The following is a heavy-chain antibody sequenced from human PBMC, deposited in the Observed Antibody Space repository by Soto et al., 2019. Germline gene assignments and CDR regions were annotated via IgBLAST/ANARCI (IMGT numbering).Heavy chain of an antibody. V-gene: IGHV1-69*02. Sequence: QVQLVQSGAEVKKPGSSVKVSCKASGGTFSSYTISWVRQAPGQGLEWMGRIIPILGIANYAQKFQGRVTITADKSTSTAYMELSSLSSEDTAVYYCAMVRRDFAFDIWGQGTMVTVSS. D-gene: IGHD3-10*01. CDR1: GGTFSSYT. CDR3: AMVRRDFAFDI. CDR2: IIPILGIA. J-gene: IGHJ3*02.